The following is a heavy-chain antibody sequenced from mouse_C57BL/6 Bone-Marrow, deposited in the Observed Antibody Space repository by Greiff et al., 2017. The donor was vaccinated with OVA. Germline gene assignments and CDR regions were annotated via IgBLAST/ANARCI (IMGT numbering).Heavy chain of an antibody. D-gene: IGHD1-1*01. CDR2: SRNKANDYTT. CDR3: ARDAYGSSGSWFAY. Sequence: EVNVVESGGGLVQSGRSLRLSCATSGFTFSDFYMEWVRQAPGKGLEWIAASRNKANDYTTEYSASVKGRFIVSRDTSQSILYLQMNALRAEDTAIYYCARDAYGSSGSWFAYWGQGTLVTVSA. CDR1: GFTFSDFY. J-gene: IGHJ3*01. V-gene: IGHV7-1*01.